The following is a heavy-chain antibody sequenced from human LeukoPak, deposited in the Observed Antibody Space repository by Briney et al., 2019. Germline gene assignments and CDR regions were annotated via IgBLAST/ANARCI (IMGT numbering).Heavy chain of an antibody. CDR1: ANSFSTYD. CDR2: MNPDSGDT. V-gene: IGHV1-8*01. Sequence: ASVKVSCKASANSFSTYDFNWVRQAAGQGLEWMGWMNPDSGDTRYAQKFQGRVTMTRDTSINTAYMELRSLRSEDTAVYYCARVNNWNDDYYYGMDVWGQGTTVTVSS. CDR3: ARVNNWNDDYYYGMDV. D-gene: IGHD1-20*01. J-gene: IGHJ6*02.